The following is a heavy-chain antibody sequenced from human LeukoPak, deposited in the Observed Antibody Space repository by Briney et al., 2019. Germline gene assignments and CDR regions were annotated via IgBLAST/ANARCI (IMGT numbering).Heavy chain of an antibody. Sequence: GGSLRLSCAASGFTLSSYSMNWVRQAPGKGLEWVSSISSSSSYIYYADSVKGRFTISRDNAKNSLYLQMNSLRAEDTAVYYCARTGYSSSWTPGSFDYGGQGRLVTVSS. V-gene: IGHV3-21*01. D-gene: IGHD6-13*01. CDR3: ARTGYSSSWTPGSFDY. CDR2: ISSSSSYI. CDR1: GFTLSSYS. J-gene: IGHJ4*02.